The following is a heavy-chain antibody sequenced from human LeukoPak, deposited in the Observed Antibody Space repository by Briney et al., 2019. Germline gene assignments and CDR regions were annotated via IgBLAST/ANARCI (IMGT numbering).Heavy chain of an antibody. Sequence: SETLSLTCTVSGGSISSGDYYWSWIRQPPGKGLEWIGYIYYTGSTSYNPSPKSRVTISVDTSKSQFSLKLSSVTAADTAVYYCARSFYSAYEDFDYWGQGTLVTVSS. V-gene: IGHV4-61*08. J-gene: IGHJ4*02. CDR3: ARSFYSAYEDFDY. D-gene: IGHD5-12*01. CDR1: GGSISSGDYY. CDR2: IYYTGST.